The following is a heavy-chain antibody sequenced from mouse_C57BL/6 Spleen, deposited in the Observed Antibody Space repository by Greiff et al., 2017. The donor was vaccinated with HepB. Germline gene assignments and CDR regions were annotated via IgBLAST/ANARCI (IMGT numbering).Heavy chain of an antibody. J-gene: IGHJ3*01. V-gene: IGHV1-64*01. Sequence: QVQLQQPGAELVKPGASVKLSCKASGYTFTSYWMHWVKQRPGQGLEWIGMIHPNSGSTNYNEKFKSKATLTVDKSSSTAYMQLSSLTSEDSAVYYCASWGDGNYGFAYWGQGTLVTVSA. CDR1: GYTFTSYW. CDR2: IHPNSGST. D-gene: IGHD2-1*01. CDR3: ASWGDGNYGFAY.